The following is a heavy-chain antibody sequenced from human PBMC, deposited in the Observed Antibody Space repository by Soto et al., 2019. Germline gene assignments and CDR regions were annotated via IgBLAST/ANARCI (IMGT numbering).Heavy chain of an antibody. V-gene: IGHV1-3*01. CDR2: INAGNGNT. D-gene: IGHD3-10*01. CDR1: GYTFTSYD. CDR3: ARGVGSGTYYNQYNWFDP. J-gene: IGHJ5*02. Sequence: ASVKVSCKASGYTFTSYDMHWVRQAPGQRLEWMGWINAGNGNTKYSQKFQGRVTITRDTSASKAYMELSSLRSDDTAVYYCARGVGSGTYYNQYNWFDPWGQGTLVTVSS.